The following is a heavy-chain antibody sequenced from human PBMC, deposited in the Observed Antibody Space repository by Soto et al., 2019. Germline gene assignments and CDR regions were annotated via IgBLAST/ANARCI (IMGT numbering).Heavy chain of an antibody. CDR2: IGGSGGST. V-gene: IGHV3-23*01. Sequence: GGSLRLSCAASGFTFSSYAMSWVRQAPGKGLEWVSAIGGSGGSTYYADSVKGRFTISRDNSNNTLYLQMNSLRAEDTAVYYCAKDHYYGSGSYYLCFDFWGQGTLVTVSS. D-gene: IGHD3-10*01. CDR3: AKDHYYGSGSYYLCFDF. J-gene: IGHJ4*02. CDR1: GFTFSSYA.